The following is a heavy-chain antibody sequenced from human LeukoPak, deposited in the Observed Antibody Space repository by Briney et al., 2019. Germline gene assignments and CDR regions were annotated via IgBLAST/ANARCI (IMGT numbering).Heavy chain of an antibody. CDR2: INWNGGST. D-gene: IGHD1-26*01. CDR3: ARADSGSYDGWFDP. Sequence: GGSLRLSCAASGFTFDDYGMSWVRQAPGKGLEWVSGINWNGGSTGYADSVKGRFTISRDNAKNSLYLQMNSLRAEDTALYHCARADSGSYDGWFDPWGQGTLVTVSS. J-gene: IGHJ5*02. CDR1: GFTFDDYG. V-gene: IGHV3-20*01.